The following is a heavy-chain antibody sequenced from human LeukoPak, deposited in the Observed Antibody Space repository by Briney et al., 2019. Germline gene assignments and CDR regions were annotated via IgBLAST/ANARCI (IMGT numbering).Heavy chain of an antibody. D-gene: IGHD3-22*01. CDR1: GFTFSSYG. CDR2: IWYDGSNK. V-gene: IGHV3-33*01. Sequence: PGGSLRLSCAASGFTFSSYGMHWVRQAPGKGLEWVAVIWYDGSNKYYADSVKGRFTISRDNSKNTLYLQMNSLRAEDTAVYYCARDIDSSGYSFPGDWGQGTLVTVSS. CDR3: ARDIDSSGYSFPGD. J-gene: IGHJ4*02.